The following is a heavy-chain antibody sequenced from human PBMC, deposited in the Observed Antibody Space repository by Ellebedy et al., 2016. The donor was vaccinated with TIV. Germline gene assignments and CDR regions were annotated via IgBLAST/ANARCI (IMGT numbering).Heavy chain of an antibody. CDR2: ISGSGTRT. D-gene: IGHD1-26*01. Sequence: GGSLRLXXTPSGFSFGDYSMSWFRQAPGRGLEWVSGISGSGTRTYYADSVKGRFTISRDNAKNSLYLQMNSLRAEDTALYYCAKDGGSGSYYPDYWGQGTLVTVSS. J-gene: IGHJ4*02. CDR3: AKDGGSGSYYPDY. V-gene: IGHV3-9*01. CDR1: GFSFGDYS.